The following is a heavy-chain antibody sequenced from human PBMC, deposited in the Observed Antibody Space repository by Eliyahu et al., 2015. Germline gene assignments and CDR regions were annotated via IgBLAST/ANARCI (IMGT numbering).Heavy chain of an antibody. J-gene: IGHJ4*02. Sequence: QVQLQESGPGLVKPSQTLSLXCTXSGGPISSGGDXWXWIRQHPGKGLEWIGYMSYNGVTYYNPSLKSRVSISIDTSKNLSLKLSSVTAADTAVYYCARKASGSYYNNFDSWGQGTLVTVSS. CDR3: ARKASGSYYNNFDS. CDR2: MSYNGVT. D-gene: IGHD3-10*01. V-gene: IGHV4-31*03. CDR1: GGPISSGGDX.